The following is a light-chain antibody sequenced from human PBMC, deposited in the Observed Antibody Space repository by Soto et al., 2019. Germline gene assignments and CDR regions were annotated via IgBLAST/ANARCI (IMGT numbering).Light chain of an antibody. CDR1: QTISNW. CDR3: QQYNSYWT. CDR2: DAS. Sequence: DIQMTQSPSTLSASVGDRVTITCRASQTISNWLAWYQQKPGKAPWLLIYDASSLESGVPSGFSGSGSGTEFSLTISSLQPDDFATYYCQQYNSYWTFGQGTKVEIK. V-gene: IGKV1-5*01. J-gene: IGKJ1*01.